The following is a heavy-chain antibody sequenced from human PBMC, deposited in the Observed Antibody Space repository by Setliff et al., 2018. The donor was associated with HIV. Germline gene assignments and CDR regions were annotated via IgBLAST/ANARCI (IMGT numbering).Heavy chain of an antibody. CDR1: GGSISSSSYY. CDR2: IYYSGST. Sequence: SETLSLTCTVSGGSISSSSYYWGWIRQPPGKGLEWIGSIYYSGSTYYNPSLKSRVTISVDTSKNQFSLKLSSVTAADTAVYYCARGRGESRTNYFDYWGQGTLVTVSS. V-gene: IGHV4-39*07. J-gene: IGHJ4*02. CDR3: ARGRGESRTNYFDY.